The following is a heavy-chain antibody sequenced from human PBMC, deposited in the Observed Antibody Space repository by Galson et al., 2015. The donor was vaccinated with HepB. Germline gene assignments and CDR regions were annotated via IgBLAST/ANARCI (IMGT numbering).Heavy chain of an antibody. Sequence: SVKVSCKASGVTFSNYAISGVRQAPGQGLEWMGGIIPIIGIEHFAQKFQGRVTITADISTSAAYMELSRLRSEDTAVYYCATMVQGRFYYMDVWGKGTTVTVSS. J-gene: IGHJ6*03. CDR1: GVTFSNYA. CDR2: IIPIIGIE. CDR3: ATMVQGRFYYMDV. D-gene: IGHD3-10*01. V-gene: IGHV1-69*10.